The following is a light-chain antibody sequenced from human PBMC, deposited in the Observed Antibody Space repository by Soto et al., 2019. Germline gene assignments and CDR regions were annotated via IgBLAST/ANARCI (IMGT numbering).Light chain of an antibody. CDR2: GAS. V-gene: IGKV3-20*01. J-gene: IGKJ1*01. CDR3: QQYHTSPLT. CDR1: QSVSSSY. Sequence: EIVVTQSPDTLSLSPGERATFSCRASQSVSSSYIAWYQQKRGQAPRRLIYGASIRATGIPDRFSGSGSGTDFTLTISRLEPEDFALYYCQQYHTSPLTFGQGTKVDIK.